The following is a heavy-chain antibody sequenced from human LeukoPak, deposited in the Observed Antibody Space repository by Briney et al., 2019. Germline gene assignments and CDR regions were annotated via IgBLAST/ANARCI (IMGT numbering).Heavy chain of an antibody. CDR3: ARVATVTTGKQAFDI. CDR1: GGTFSSYA. J-gene: IGHJ3*02. CDR2: IIPIFGTA. D-gene: IGHD4-17*01. V-gene: IGHV1-69*05. Sequence: SVKVSCKASGGTFSSYAISWVRQAPGQGLEWMGGIIPIFGTANYAQKFQGRVTITTDESTSTAYMELSSLRSEDTAVYYCARVATVTTGKQAFDIWGQGTMVTVSS.